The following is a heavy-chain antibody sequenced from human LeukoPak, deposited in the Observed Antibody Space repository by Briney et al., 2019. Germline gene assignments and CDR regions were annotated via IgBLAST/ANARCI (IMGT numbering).Heavy chain of an antibody. CDR1: GFMFRDYG. V-gene: IGHV3-33*06. D-gene: IGHD3-10*01. CDR2: IWYDGSNI. Sequence: GRSLRLSCAASGFMFRDYGMHWVRQAPGKGLEWVAAIWYDGSNIFYADSVKGRFTISRDNSKNALYLQMNSLRAEDTADYYCAKEGDRGEALYYYHMDVWGNGTTVTVSS. J-gene: IGHJ6*03. CDR3: AKEGDRGEALYYYHMDV.